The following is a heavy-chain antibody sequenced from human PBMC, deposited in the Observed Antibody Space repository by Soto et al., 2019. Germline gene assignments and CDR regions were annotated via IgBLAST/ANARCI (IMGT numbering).Heavy chain of an antibody. CDR3: TTGSVEGV. CDR2: IKRKIDGEAT. CDR1: GFSFSNAW. V-gene: IGHV3-15*07. D-gene: IGHD2-15*01. Sequence: EVQLVESGGGLVKPGGSLRLSCAASGFSFSNAWMNWVRQAPGKGLEWVCRIKRKIDGEATDYAGPVKGRFTVFRDDSKSALYLQMNRLKGDDTAVYDCTTGSVEGVWGQGNTVTVS. J-gene: IGHJ6*02.